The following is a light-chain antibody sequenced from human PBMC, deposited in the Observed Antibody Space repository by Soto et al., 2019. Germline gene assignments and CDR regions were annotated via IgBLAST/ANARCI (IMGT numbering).Light chain of an antibody. CDR1: QNVGSRY. V-gene: IGKV3-20*01. CDR2: GTS. J-gene: IGKJ1*01. Sequence: EIVLTQSPGTLSLSPGERATLSCRASQNVGSRYLAWYQQKPGQAPRLLIYGTSNRATGTPDRFSGSQSGTDFRLTISSLEPGDLAVYYCQQYGSSPRTFGQGTKVEIK. CDR3: QQYGSSPRT.